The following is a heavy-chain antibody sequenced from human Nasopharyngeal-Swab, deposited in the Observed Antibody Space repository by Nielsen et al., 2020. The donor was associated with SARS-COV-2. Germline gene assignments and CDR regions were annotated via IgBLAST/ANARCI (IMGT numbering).Heavy chain of an antibody. CDR1: GFTFNMYT. CDR3: AKDNGGNFGY. Sequence: GGSLRLSCAASGFTFNMYTLNWVRQAPGKGLEWVSAISSTGDYIYYAASVKGRFTVSRDNSKNTLYLQVNSLRAEDTAVYYCAKDNGGNFGYWGQGTLVTVSS. V-gene: IGHV3-21*04. J-gene: IGHJ4*02. CDR2: ISSTGDYI. D-gene: IGHD4-23*01.